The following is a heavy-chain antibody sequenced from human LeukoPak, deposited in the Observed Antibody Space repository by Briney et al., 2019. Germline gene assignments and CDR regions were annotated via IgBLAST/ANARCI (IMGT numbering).Heavy chain of an antibody. CDR1: GDSINDFY. V-gene: IGHV4-4*07. J-gene: IGHJ4*02. CDR2: IYITGSA. D-gene: IGHD6-6*01. Sequence: SETLSLTCSVSGDSINDFYWNWVRQAAGKAPEWVGRIYITGSANYNPSLWGRVTMSVDRSTNQFSLRLTSMTAADTAVYYCARDPFKSSFDSWGQGILVTVSS. CDR3: ARDPFKSSFDS.